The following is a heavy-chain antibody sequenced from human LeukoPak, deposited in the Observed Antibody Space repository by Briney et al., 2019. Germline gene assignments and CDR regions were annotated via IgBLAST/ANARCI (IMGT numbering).Heavy chain of an antibody. D-gene: IGHD5-18*01. J-gene: IGHJ4*02. CDR2: VNPNSGNT. CDR3: ARASGYSYGYGTQGY. Sequence: ASVKVSCKASGYTFTSYDINWVRQATGQGGEWMGWVNPNSGNTGYAQKFQGRVTITRNTSISTAYMELSSLRSEDTAVYYSARASGYSYGYGTQGYWGQGTLVTVSS. CDR1: GYTFTSYD. V-gene: IGHV1-8*03.